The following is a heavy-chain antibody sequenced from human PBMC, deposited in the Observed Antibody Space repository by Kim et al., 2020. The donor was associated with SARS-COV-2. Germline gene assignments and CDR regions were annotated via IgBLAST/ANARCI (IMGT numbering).Heavy chain of an antibody. J-gene: IGHJ4*02. D-gene: IGHD3-22*01. V-gene: IGHV3-49*02. Sequence: YAASVKGRFTISRDYSKSIAYLQMNSLKTEDTAVYYCTTNYYDSSGYIDYWGQGTLVTVSS. CDR3: TTNYYDSSGYIDY.